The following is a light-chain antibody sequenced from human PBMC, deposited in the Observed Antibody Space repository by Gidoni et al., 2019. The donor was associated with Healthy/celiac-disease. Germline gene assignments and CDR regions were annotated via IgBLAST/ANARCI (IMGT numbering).Light chain of an antibody. V-gene: IGKV3-20*01. CDR3: QQYGSSPPLT. CDR1: QSVSSSY. CDR2: GAS. Sequence: EIVLTQSPGTLSLSPGERATLSCRASQSVSSSYLAGYQQKPGQAPRLLIYGASSRPTGIPDRFSGSGSGTDFTLTISRLEPEDFAVYYCQQYGSSPPLTFGGGTKVEIK. J-gene: IGKJ4*01.